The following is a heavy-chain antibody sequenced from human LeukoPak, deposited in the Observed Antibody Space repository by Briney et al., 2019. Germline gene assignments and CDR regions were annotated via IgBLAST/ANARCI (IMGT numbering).Heavy chain of an antibody. V-gene: IGHV4-59*01. CDR2: IYYSGST. J-gene: IGHJ4*02. CDR3: ARDPYPSY. CDR1: GGSISSYY. Sequence: ETVSLTCTVSGGSISSYYWSWIRQPPGKGLEWIGYIYYSGSTNYNPSLKSRVTISVDTSKNQFSLKLSSVTAADTAVYYCARDPYPSYWGQGTLVTVSS.